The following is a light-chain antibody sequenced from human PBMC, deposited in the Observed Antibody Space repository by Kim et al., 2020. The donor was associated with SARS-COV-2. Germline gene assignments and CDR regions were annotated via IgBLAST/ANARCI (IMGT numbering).Light chain of an antibody. CDR1: SLRKYY. CDR3: KSRDSTDKLL. Sequence: SSELTQDPSVSVALGQTVTITCQGDSLRKYYATWYQQRPGQAPALVIYGNNNRPSGIPDRFSGSSSGNTASLTITGAQAEDEATYYCKSRDSTDKLLFGGGSKLTVL. J-gene: IGLJ2*01. CDR2: GNN. V-gene: IGLV3-19*01.